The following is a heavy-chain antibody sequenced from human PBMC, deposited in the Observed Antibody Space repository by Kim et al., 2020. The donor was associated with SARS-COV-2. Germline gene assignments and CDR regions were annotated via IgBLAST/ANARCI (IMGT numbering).Heavy chain of an antibody. J-gene: IGHJ2*01. CDR2: IFGSGSGT. V-gene: IGHV3-23*01. CDR3: ARHLHVTTVTFYCYLDL. CDR1: GPTSRNSA. D-gene: IGHD2-21*02. Sequence: GGSLRLSCAASGPTSRNSAMSWVRQAPGKGLEWVAGIFGSGSGTYYGDSVRGRFTISRDNFQGTVYLQMDNLRAEDTAVYYCARHLHVTTVTFYCYLDLWGRGTLVTVSS.